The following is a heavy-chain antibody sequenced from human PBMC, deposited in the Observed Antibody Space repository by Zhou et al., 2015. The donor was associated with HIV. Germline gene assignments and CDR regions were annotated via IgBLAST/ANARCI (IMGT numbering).Heavy chain of an antibody. CDR1: GGSFSNYA. CDR2: IIPIFGTV. Sequence: QVLLVQSGAEVKKPGSSVKVSCEASGGSFSNYAVSWVRQAPGQGLEWMGAIIPIFGTVKYAQKFQGRVTLTADRSTNTAYMEVRSLRSDDTAVYYCARDRGGATRPDWRYFDLWGRGTQVTVSS. CDR3: ARDRGGATRPDWRYFDL. V-gene: IGHV1-69*06. J-gene: IGHJ2*01. D-gene: IGHD3-16*01.